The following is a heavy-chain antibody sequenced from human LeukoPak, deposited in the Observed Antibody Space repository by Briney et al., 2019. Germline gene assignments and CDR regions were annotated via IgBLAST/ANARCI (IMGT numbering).Heavy chain of an antibody. Sequence: GGSLRLSCAASGFTFSSYGMHWVRQAPGKGLEWVAVIWYDGSNKYYADSVKGRFTISRDNSKNTLYLQMNSLRAEDTAVYYCARDRGWYTYFDYWGQGTLVTVSS. D-gene: IGHD6-19*01. CDR1: GFTFSSYG. CDR2: IWYDGSNK. J-gene: IGHJ4*02. CDR3: ARDRGWYTYFDY. V-gene: IGHV3-33*01.